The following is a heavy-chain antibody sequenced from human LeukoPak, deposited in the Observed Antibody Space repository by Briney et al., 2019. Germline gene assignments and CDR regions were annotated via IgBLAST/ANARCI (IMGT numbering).Heavy chain of an antibody. CDR1: GLTFTSHA. J-gene: IGHJ4*02. CDR3: FKEPGAYQLLSY. CDR2: LRISGVNT. V-gene: IGHV3-23*01. D-gene: IGHD2-2*01. Sequence: GRSRRPSCALSGLTFTSHAMSWDRQAPGEGVEWVSALRISGVNTFYADSVKGRFPISRAHPKTTLPWQSNRLTAQASAVYYCFKEPGAYQLLSYWGKGTLVTVSS.